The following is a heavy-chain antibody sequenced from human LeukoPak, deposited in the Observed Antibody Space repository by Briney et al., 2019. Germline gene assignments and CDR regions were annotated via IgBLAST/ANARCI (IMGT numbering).Heavy chain of an antibody. J-gene: IGHJ4*02. Sequence: SVKVSCKASGGTFTSYAISWVRQAPGQGLEWMGGIIPIFGTANYAQKFQGRVTITADESTSTAYMELSSLRSEDTAVYYCARYCSSTSCYSAFDYWGQGTLVTDSS. V-gene: IGHV1-69*13. D-gene: IGHD2-2*01. CDR1: GGTFTSYA. CDR3: ARYCSSTSCYSAFDY. CDR2: IIPIFGTA.